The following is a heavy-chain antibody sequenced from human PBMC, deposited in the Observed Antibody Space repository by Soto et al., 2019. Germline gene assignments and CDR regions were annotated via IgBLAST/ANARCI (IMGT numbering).Heavy chain of an antibody. CDR1: GYTFTGYY. CDR2: INPNSGGT. Sequence: GASVKVSCKASGYTFTGYYMHWVRQAPGQGLEWMGWINPNSGGTNYAQKFQGWVTMTRDTSISTAYMGLSRLRSDDTAVYYCARDSSSSGYYFDYWGQGTLVTVSS. CDR3: ARDSSSSGYYFDY. V-gene: IGHV1-2*04. D-gene: IGHD6-6*01. J-gene: IGHJ4*02.